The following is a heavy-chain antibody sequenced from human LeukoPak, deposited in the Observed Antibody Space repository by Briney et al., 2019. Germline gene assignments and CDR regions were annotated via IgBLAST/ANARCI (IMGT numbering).Heavy chain of an antibody. CDR3: ARGPYYYDSSGYLIDY. J-gene: IGHJ4*02. CDR2: MNPNSGNT. Sequence: ASVKVSCKASGYTFTSYDINWVRQATGQGLEWMGWMNPNSGNTGYAQEFQGRVTMTRDTSISTAYMELSSLRSEDTAVYYCARGPYYYDSSGYLIDYWGQGTLVTVSS. V-gene: IGHV1-8*01. CDR1: GYTFTSYD. D-gene: IGHD3-22*01.